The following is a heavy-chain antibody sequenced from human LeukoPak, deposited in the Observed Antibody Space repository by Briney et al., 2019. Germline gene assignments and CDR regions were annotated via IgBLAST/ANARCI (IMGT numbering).Heavy chain of an antibody. CDR3: ARASLTIFGVVIILNWFDP. CDR2: IYYSGST. D-gene: IGHD3-3*01. J-gene: IGHJ5*02. CDR1: GGSISSGGYY. V-gene: IGHV4-31*03. Sequence: SQTLSPTCTVSGGSISSGGYYWSWIRQPPGKGLEWIGYIYYSGSTYYNPSLKSRVTISVDTSKNQFSLKLSSVTAADTAVYYCARASLTIFGVVIILNWFDPWGQGTLVTVSS.